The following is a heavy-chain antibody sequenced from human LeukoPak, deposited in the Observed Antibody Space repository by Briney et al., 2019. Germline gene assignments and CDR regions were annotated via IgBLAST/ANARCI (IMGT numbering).Heavy chain of an antibody. J-gene: IGHJ4*02. D-gene: IGHD3-3*01. CDR2: IYYSGST. Sequence: SETLSLTCTVSGGSISSSSYYWGWIRQPPGKGLEWIGSIYYSGSTYYNPSLKSRVTISVDTSKNQFSLKLSSVTAADTAVYYCARGGHYDFWSGYRAISDYWGQGTLVTVSS. V-gene: IGHV4-39*07. CDR3: ARGGHYDFWSGYRAISDY. CDR1: GGSISSSSYY.